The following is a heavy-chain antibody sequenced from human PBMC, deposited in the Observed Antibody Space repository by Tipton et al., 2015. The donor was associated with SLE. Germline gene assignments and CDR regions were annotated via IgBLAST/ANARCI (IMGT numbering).Heavy chain of an antibody. CDR1: GFTYSGCA. CDR3: AGGTGAYFDH. CDR2: MRADGSNK. J-gene: IGHJ4*02. D-gene: IGHD3-16*01. Sequence: GSLRLSCAASGFTYSGCAMHWVRKAPGKGLEWVAFMRADGSNKDYADSVNGRFTISRDNSKNTLYLQMNSLRVEDTAVYYCAGGTGAYFDHWGQGTLVTVSS. V-gene: IGHV3-30*02.